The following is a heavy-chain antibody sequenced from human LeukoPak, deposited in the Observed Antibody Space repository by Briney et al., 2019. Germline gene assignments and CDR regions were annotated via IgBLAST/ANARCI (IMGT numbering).Heavy chain of an antibody. D-gene: IGHD2-15*01. CDR1: GGTFSSYA. CDR2: IIPILGIA. V-gene: IGHV1-69*04. Sequence: SVKVSCKASGGTFSSYAISWVRQAPGQGLEWMGRIIPILGIANYAQKLQGRVTMTTDTSMSTAYMELRSLRSDDTAVYYCASGLYCSGGSCYSGFSYYGMDVWGQGTTVTVSS. CDR3: ASGLYCSGGSCYSGFSYYGMDV. J-gene: IGHJ6*02.